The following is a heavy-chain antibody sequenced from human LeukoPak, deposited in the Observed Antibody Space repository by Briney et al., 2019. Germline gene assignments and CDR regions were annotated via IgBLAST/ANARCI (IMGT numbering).Heavy chain of an antibody. V-gene: IGHV4-39*07. CDR2: ISNSGST. J-gene: IGHJ6*03. CDR1: GGSISSSSHY. CDR3: ARIVGATFRAYYYYYMDV. Sequence: ASETLSLTCTVSGGSISSSSHYWGWIRQPPGKGLEWIGSISNSGSTNYNPSLKSRVTISVDTSKNQFSLKLSSVTAADTAVYYCARIVGATFRAYYYYYMDVWGKGTTVTVSS. D-gene: IGHD1-26*01.